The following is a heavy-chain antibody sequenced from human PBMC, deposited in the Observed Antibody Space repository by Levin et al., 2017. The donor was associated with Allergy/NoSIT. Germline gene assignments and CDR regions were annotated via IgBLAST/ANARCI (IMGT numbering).Heavy chain of an antibody. CDR1: GFIFGNYA. CDR2: SGDRA. D-gene: IGHD5/OR15-5a*01. V-gene: IGHV3-23*01. Sequence: GESLKISCTGSGFIFGNYAMSWVRQAPGKGPEWVSSSGDRAYYADSVQGRFVISRDTSKNTLYLQMNSLRVEDTAVYYCARDRPDIVSTIGIFDYWGQGTLVTVSS. CDR3: ARDRPDIVSTIGIFDY. J-gene: IGHJ4*02.